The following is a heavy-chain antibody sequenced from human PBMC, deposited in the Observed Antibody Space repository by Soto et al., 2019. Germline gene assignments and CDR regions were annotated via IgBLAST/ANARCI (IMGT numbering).Heavy chain of an antibody. CDR2: ISYDGSNK. CDR1: GFTFSSYG. V-gene: IGHV3-30*18. J-gene: IGHJ4*02. CDR3: AKDYYGSGRGGVPDY. D-gene: IGHD3-10*01. Sequence: GGSLRLSCAASGFTFSSYGMHWVRQAPGKGLEWVAVISYDGSNKYYADSVKGRFTISRDNSKNTLYLQMNSLRAEDTAVYYCAKDYYGSGRGGVPDYWGQGTLVTVSS.